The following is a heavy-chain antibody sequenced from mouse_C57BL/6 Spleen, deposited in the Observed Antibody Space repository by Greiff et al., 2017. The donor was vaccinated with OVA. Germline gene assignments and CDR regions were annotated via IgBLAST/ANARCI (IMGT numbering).Heavy chain of an antibody. CDR1: GYTFTSYW. V-gene: IGHV1-52*01. CDR2: IDPSDSET. D-gene: IGHD3-3*01. CDR3: ARGTEAMDY. Sequence: VQLQQSGAELVRPGSSVKLSCKASGYTFTSYWMHWVKQRPIQGLEWIGNIDPSDSETHYNQKFKDKATLTVDKSSSTAYMQLSILTSEDSAVYYCARGTEAMDYWGQGTSVTVSS. J-gene: IGHJ4*01.